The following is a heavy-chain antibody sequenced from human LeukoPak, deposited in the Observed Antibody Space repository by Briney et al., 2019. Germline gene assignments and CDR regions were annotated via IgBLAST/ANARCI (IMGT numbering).Heavy chain of an antibody. CDR2: ISGSDST. J-gene: IGHJ4*02. V-gene: IGHV3-23*01. Sequence: GGSLRLSCAASGFTFSSYAMSWVRQAPGKGMEWVSAISGSDSTYYADSVKGRFTISRDNSKNTLYLQMNSLRAEDTAIYYCAKGVRFLDWWILDYWGQGSLVTVSS. CDR1: GFTFSSYA. CDR3: AKGVRFLDWWILDY. D-gene: IGHD3-9*01.